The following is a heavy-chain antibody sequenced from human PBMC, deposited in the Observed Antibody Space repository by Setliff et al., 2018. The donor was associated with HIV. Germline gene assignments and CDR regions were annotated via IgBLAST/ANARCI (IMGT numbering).Heavy chain of an antibody. CDR3: SRSGYTSGFYWVFGAFGV. J-gene: IGHJ3*01. Sequence: PSETLSLTCTVSGSSISNYYWTWIRQPPGKGPEWIASIQYGDISHYNPSLQSRVTISVDTSTKKFSLYLSSVNESDTAVYYCSRSGYTSGFYWVFGAFGVWGQGKMVTVSS. CDR2: IQYGDIS. CDR1: GSSISNYY. V-gene: IGHV4-59*01. D-gene: IGHD3-22*01.